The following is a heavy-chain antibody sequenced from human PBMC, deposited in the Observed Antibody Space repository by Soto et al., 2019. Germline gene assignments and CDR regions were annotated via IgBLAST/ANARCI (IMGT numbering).Heavy chain of an antibody. CDR3: TREKRYYNNLTSFYFDN. CDR2: IRNKANNYAT. D-gene: IGHD3-10*01. J-gene: IGHJ4*02. CDR1: GFAFSDYY. V-gene: IGHV3-72*01. Sequence: GGSLRLSCAASGFAFSDYYMDWVRRAPGKGLEWVGRIRNKANNYATEYAASLKGRVTFSRDDSENSLYLQMNSLETEDTAVYWCTREKRYYNNLTSFYFDNWGQGTLVTVSS.